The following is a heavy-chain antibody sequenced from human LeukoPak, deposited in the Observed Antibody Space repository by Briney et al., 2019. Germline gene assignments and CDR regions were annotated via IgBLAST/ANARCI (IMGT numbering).Heavy chain of an antibody. CDR3: AKAYYYDSSGYYLDY. CDR1: GFTFDDYA. Sequence: GGSLRLSCAASGFTFDDYAMHWVRQAPGKGLEWVSGISWNSGSIGYADSVKGRFTISRGNAKNSLYPQMNSLRAEDTALYYCAKAYYYDSSGYYLDYWGQGTLVTVSS. J-gene: IGHJ4*02. CDR2: ISWNSGSI. D-gene: IGHD3-22*01. V-gene: IGHV3-9*01.